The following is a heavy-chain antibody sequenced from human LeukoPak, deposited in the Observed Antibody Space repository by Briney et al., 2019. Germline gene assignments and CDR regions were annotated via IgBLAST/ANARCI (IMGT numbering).Heavy chain of an antibody. V-gene: IGHV3-9*01. CDR3: AKDISQARRVGVAAGYYYYMDV. CDR1: GFTFDDYG. J-gene: IGHJ6*03. Sequence: GRSLRLSCEASGFTFDDYGMHWVRQAPGKGLEWVSGMSWNGFNIGYAASVKGRFTISRDNAKNSLYLQMDSLRPEDTALYYCAKDISQARRVGVAAGYYYYMDVWGKGTTVTVSS. CDR2: MSWNGFNI. D-gene: IGHD6-19*01.